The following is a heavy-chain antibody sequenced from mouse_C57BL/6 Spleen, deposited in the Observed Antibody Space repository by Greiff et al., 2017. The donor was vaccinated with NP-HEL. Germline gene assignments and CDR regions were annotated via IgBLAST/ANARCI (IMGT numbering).Heavy chain of an antibody. CDR3: ARDDYDGDFDV. CDR1: GYAFSSSW. D-gene: IGHD2-4*01. Sequence: VQVVESGPELVKPGASVKISCTASGYAFSSSWMNWVKQRPGKGLEWIGRIYPGDGDTNYNGKFKGKATLTADKSSSTAYMQLSSLRSEDSAVYFCARDDYDGDFDVWGTGTTVTVSS. J-gene: IGHJ1*03. V-gene: IGHV1-82*01. CDR2: IYPGDGDT.